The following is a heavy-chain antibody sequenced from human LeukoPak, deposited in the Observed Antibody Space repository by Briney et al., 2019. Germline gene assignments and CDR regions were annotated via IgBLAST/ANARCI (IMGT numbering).Heavy chain of an antibody. V-gene: IGHV3-21*01. CDR2: ISSSSSYI. Sequence: GGSLRLSCAASGFTFSSYSMNWVRQAPGKGLEWVSSISSSSSYIYYADSVKGRFTISGDNAKNSLYLQMNSLRAEDTAVYYCARYEDTAMGQTYFDYWGQGTLVTVSS. D-gene: IGHD5-18*01. J-gene: IGHJ4*02. CDR3: ARYEDTAMGQTYFDY. CDR1: GFTFSSYS.